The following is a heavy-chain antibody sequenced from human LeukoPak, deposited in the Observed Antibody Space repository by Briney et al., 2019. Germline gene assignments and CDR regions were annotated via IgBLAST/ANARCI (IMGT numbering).Heavy chain of an antibody. D-gene: IGHD3-3*01. CDR1: GGPISSYG. Sequence: SETLSLTCTVSGGPISSYGWTWVRQPPGKALEWIGYIYTTGITDYNPSLTSRVTMSVDTSKNQVSMELRFLTAADQALYYCATSYDAKTAPYDLWGRGTLVTVSS. CDR3: ATSYDAKTAPYDL. CDR2: IYTTGIT. J-gene: IGHJ5*02. V-gene: IGHV4-4*09.